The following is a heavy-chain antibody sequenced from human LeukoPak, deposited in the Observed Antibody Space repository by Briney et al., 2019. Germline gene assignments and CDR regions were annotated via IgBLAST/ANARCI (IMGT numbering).Heavy chain of an antibody. Sequence: GGSLRLSCAASGFTVSSNYMSWVRQAPGKGLEWVSVIYSGGSTYYADSVKGRFTISRDNSKNTLYLQMNSLRAEDTAVYYCARTGYSSSWYVGFGYWGQGTLVTVSS. V-gene: IGHV3-66*01. CDR1: GFTVSSNY. J-gene: IGHJ4*02. CDR3: ARTGYSSSWYVGFGY. CDR2: IYSGGST. D-gene: IGHD6-13*01.